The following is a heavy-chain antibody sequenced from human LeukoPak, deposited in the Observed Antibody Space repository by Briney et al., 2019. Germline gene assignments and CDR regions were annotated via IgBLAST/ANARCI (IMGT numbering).Heavy chain of an antibody. Sequence: GGSLRLSCAASGFTIGTYWMHWVRQAPGKGLEWVSSISSSSSYIYYADSVKGRFTISRDNAKNSLYLQMNSLRAEDTAVYYCARVDYDSSGCFDYWGQGTLVTVSS. CDR3: ARVDYDSSGCFDY. D-gene: IGHD3-22*01. V-gene: IGHV3-21*01. CDR2: ISSSSSYI. J-gene: IGHJ4*02. CDR1: GFTIGTYW.